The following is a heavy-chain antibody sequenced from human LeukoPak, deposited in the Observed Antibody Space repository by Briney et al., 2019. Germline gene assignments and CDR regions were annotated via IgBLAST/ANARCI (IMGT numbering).Heavy chain of an antibody. J-gene: IGHJ4*02. CDR1: GFTFSSYW. D-gene: IGHD3-22*01. CDR2: ISCDGSNK. Sequence: GGSLRLSCAASGFTFSSYWMHWVRQAPGKGLEWVAVISCDGSNKYYADSVKGRFTISRDNSKNTLYLQMNSLRAEDTAVYYCAKDLAGYYYDSSGYHTPDYWGQGTLVTVSS. CDR3: AKDLAGYYYDSSGYHTPDY. V-gene: IGHV3-30*18.